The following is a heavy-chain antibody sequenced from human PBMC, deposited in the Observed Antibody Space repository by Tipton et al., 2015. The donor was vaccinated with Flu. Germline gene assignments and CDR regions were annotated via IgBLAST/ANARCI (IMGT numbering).Heavy chain of an antibody. CDR1: GDSINNSGYY. CDR3: ARVGSGWYRQYIRH. CDR2: VYYSGST. V-gene: IGHV4-39*01. Sequence: TLSLTCAVSGDSINNSGYYWGWVRQPPGKGLEWVGSVYYSGSTYYNPSLKSRVTISVDTSKNQFSLTMTSVTAADTAVYYCARVGSGWYRQYIRHWGQGTLVTVSS. J-gene: IGHJ1*01. D-gene: IGHD6-19*01.